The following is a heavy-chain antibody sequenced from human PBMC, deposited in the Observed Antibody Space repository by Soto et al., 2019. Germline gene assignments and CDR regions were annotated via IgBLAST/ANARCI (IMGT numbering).Heavy chain of an antibody. Sequence: GGSLRLSCAASGFTFSSYAMSWVRQAPGKGLEWVSAISGSGGSTYYADSVKGRFTISRDNSKNTLYLQMNSLRAEDTAVYYCAKDYRWQLLVAISFDYWGQGTLVTVSS. CDR2: ISGSGGST. J-gene: IGHJ4*02. D-gene: IGHD2-15*01. CDR3: AKDYRWQLLVAISFDY. CDR1: GFTFSSYA. V-gene: IGHV3-23*01.